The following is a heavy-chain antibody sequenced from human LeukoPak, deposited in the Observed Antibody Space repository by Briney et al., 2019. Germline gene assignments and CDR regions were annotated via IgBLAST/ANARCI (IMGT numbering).Heavy chain of an antibody. CDR1: GDAFTGSY. J-gene: IGHJ4*02. CDR2: INPNSGGT. V-gene: IGHV1-2*02. CDR3: ARVPHSSSWQPTDY. D-gene: IGHD6-13*01. Sequence: ASVKVSCKASGDAFTGSYMHGGRQAPGQGLEWMGWINPNSGGTNYAQKFQGRVTMTRDTSISTAYMELSRMRPDNTAVYYCARVPHSSSWQPTDYWGQGTLVTVSS.